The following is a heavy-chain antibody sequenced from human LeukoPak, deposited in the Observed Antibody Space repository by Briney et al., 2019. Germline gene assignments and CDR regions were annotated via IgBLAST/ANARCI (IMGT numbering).Heavy chain of an antibody. D-gene: IGHD3-16*02. CDR1: GFTFSSYA. Sequence: GGSLRLSCAASGFTFSSYAMHWVRQAPGKGLEWVAVISYDGSNKYYADSVKGRFTICRDNSKNTLYLQMNSLRAEDTAVYYCVPGELSSSETTWGQGTLVTVSS. V-gene: IGHV3-30*04. J-gene: IGHJ5*02. CDR2: ISYDGSNK. CDR3: VPGELSSSETT.